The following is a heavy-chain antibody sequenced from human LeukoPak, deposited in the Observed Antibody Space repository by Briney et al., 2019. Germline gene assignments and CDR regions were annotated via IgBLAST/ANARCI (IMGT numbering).Heavy chain of an antibody. CDR3: ARDRGYTFDY. Sequence: GGSLRLSCAASGFAFNTYWLHWVRQAPGKGLVWVSRIKSDGSDTTYTDSVKGRFTISRDNAKNTLYLQMNSLSAEDTAMYFCARDRGYTFDYWGQGTLVTVSS. CDR1: GFAFNTYW. D-gene: IGHD3-22*01. V-gene: IGHV3-74*01. CDR2: IKSDGSDT. J-gene: IGHJ4*02.